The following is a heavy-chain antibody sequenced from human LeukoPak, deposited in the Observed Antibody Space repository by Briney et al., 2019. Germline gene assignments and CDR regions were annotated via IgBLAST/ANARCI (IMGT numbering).Heavy chain of an antibody. D-gene: IGHD3-22*01. V-gene: IGHV3-74*01. CDR3: AREVEVGLGFDY. J-gene: IGHJ4*02. CDR2: ICSDGTK. CDR1: GFTVSNHR. Sequence: GGSLRLSCASPGFTVSNHRMHWVRQAPGKGLVWVSRICSDGTKYYADSVKGRFTISRDDAKDTPSLQMNSLRAEDTAVYYCAREVEVGLGFDYWGQGSLVTVSS.